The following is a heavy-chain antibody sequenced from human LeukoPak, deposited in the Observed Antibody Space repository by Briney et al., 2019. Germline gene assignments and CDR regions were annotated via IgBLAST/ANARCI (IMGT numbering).Heavy chain of an antibody. D-gene: IGHD3-22*01. CDR2: IYYSGST. Sequence: SETLSLTCTVPGGSISSYYWSWIRQPPGKGLEWIGHIYYSGSTNYNPSLKSRVTISVDTSKTQFSLKLSSVTAAGTAVYYCARARTLITMIVVADYDAFDIWGQGTMVTVSS. CDR3: ARARTLITMIVVADYDAFDI. V-gene: IGHV4-59*01. CDR1: GGSISSYY. J-gene: IGHJ3*02.